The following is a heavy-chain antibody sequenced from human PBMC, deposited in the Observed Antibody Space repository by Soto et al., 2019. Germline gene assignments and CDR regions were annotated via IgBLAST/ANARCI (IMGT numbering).Heavy chain of an antibody. CDR3: ARDSPRITIFGVVTRGWFDP. CDR1: GGTFSSYA. CDR2: IIPIFGTA. D-gene: IGHD3-3*01. J-gene: IGHJ5*02. V-gene: IGHV1-69*01. Sequence: QVQLVQSGAEVKKPESSVKVSCKASGGTFSSYAISWVRQAPGQGLEWMGGIIPIFGTANYAQKFQGRVTITADESKSTDYMELSSLRSEDTAVYYCARDSPRITIFGVVTRGWFDPWGQGTMVTVSS.